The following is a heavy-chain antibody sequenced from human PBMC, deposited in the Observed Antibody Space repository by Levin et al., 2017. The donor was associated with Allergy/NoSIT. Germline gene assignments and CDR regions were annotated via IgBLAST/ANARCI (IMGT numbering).Heavy chain of an antibody. Sequence: GGSLRLSCAASGFTFSSYWMHWVRQAPGKGLVWVSRINSDGSSTSYADSVKGRFTISRDNAKNTLYLQMNSLRAEDTAVYYCATVPGQYYYDSSGYDHFDYWGQGTLVTVSS. CDR2: INSDGSST. CDR3: ATVPGQYYYDSSGYDHFDY. V-gene: IGHV3-74*01. D-gene: IGHD3-22*01. CDR1: GFTFSSYW. J-gene: IGHJ4*02.